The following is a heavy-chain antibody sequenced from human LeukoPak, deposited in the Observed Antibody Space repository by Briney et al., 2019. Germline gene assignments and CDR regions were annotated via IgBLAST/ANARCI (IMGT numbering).Heavy chain of an antibody. CDR3: ARERWGNTVLSYYYMDV. CDR1: GGSISSYY. V-gene: IGHV4-59*01. CDR2: IYYSGST. Sequence: SETLSLTCTVSGGSISSYYWSWIRHPPGKGLEWLGYIYYSGSTNYNPSLKSRVAISVDTSKNQFSLKLSSVTAADTAVYHCARERWGNTVLSYYYMDVWGKGTTVTVSS. J-gene: IGHJ6*03. D-gene: IGHD3-16*01.